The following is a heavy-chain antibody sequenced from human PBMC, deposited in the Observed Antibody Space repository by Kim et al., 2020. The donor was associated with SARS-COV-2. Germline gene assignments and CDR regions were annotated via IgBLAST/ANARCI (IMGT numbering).Heavy chain of an antibody. CDR2: INTNTGNP. CDR1: GYTFTSYA. Sequence: ASVKVSCKASGYTFTSYAMNWVRQAPGQGLEWMGWINTNTGNPTYAQGFTGRFVFSLDTSVSTAYLQISSLKAEDTAVYYCVRVFSGWLYYYYGMDVWGQGTTVTVSS. D-gene: IGHD6-25*01. CDR3: VRVFSGWLYYYYGMDV. V-gene: IGHV7-4-1*02. J-gene: IGHJ6*02.